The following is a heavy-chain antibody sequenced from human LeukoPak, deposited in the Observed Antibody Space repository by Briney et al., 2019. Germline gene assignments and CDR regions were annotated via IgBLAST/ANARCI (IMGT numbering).Heavy chain of an antibody. CDR3: ARDTTTAIDY. Sequence: PGGSLRLSCAASGFTSSSYEMNWVRQAPGKGLEWVSYISSSGSTIYYADSVKGRFTISRDNAKNSLYLQMNSLRAEDTAVYYCARDTTTAIDYWGQGTLVTVSS. CDR1: GFTSSSYE. J-gene: IGHJ4*02. CDR2: ISSSGSTI. D-gene: IGHD4-17*01. V-gene: IGHV3-48*03.